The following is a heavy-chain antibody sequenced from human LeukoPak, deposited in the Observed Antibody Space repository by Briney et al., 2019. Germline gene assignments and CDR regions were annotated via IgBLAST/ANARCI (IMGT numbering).Heavy chain of an antibody. J-gene: IGHJ4*02. V-gene: IGHV3-23*01. CDR1: GFTFSSYA. CDR3: AKDHLPNYYDSSGYSPFDY. D-gene: IGHD3-22*01. CDR2: ISGSGGST. Sequence: PGGSLRLSCAASGFTFSSYAMSWVRQAPGKGLEWVSAISGSGGSTYYADSVKGRFTISRDNSKNTLYLQMNSLRAEDTAVYYCAKDHLPNYYDSSGYSPFDYWGQGTLVTVSS.